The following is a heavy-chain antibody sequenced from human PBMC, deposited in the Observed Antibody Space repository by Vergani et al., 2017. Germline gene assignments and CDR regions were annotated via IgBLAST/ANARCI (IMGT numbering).Heavy chain of an antibody. J-gene: IGHJ4*02. V-gene: IGHV3-21*01. CDR1: GFTVSSNY. CDR2: ISSSSSYI. D-gene: IGHD3-3*01. CDR3: ARVGLLYDVWASGDYFDY. Sequence: EVQLVESGGGLVQPGGSLRLSCVAFGFTVSSNYMSWVRQAPGKGLKWVSSISSSSSYIYYADSVKGRFTISRDNAKNSLYLQMNSLRADDTAVYYCARVGLLYDVWASGDYFDYWGQGTLVTVSS.